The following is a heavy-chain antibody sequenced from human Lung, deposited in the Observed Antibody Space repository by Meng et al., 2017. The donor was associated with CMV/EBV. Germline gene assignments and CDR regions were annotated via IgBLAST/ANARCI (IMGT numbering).Heavy chain of an antibody. Sequence: AVSGTSISTSNWGSWVRQPPGKGLEWIGEVYHSGYTNYNPSLKSRVTMSVDRSKNQFSLRLSSVTAADTAIYYCARVTEYGGNCFDSWGQGTLVTVSS. CDR1: GTSISTSNW. J-gene: IGHJ4*02. V-gene: IGHV4-4*02. CDR2: VYHSGYT. D-gene: IGHD4/OR15-4a*01. CDR3: ARVTEYGGNCFDS.